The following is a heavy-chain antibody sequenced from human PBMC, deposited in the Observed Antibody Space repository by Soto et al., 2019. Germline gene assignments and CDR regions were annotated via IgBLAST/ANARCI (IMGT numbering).Heavy chain of an antibody. CDR1: GGTFSSYA. Sequence: SVKVSCKASGGTFSSYAISWVRQAPGQGLEWMGGIIPIFGTANYAQKFQGRVTITADESTSTAYMELSSLRSEDTAVYYCARIGSETYYDFWSGYYYWFDPWGQGTLVTVSS. CDR3: ARIGSETYYDFWSGYYYWFDP. V-gene: IGHV1-69*13. D-gene: IGHD3-3*01. J-gene: IGHJ5*02. CDR2: IIPIFGTA.